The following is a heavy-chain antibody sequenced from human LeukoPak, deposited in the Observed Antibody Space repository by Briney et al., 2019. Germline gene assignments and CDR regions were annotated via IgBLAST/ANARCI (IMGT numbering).Heavy chain of an antibody. V-gene: IGHV3-23*01. CDR3: TNYYDSSGLPRFKFQH. CDR1: GFSFSSYS. CDR2: ISGSGGST. D-gene: IGHD3-22*01. J-gene: IGHJ1*01. Sequence: GGSLRLSCAASGFSFSSYSMSWVRQAPGKGLEWVSAISGSGGSTYYADSVKGRFTISRDNSKNTLYLQMNSLRAEDTAVYYCTNYYDSSGLPRFKFQHWGQGTLVTVSS.